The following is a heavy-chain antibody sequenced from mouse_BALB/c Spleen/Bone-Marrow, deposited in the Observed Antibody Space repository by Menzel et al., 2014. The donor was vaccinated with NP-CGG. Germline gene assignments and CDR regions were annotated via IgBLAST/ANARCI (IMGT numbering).Heavy chain of an antibody. CDR2: IDPENGDT. D-gene: IGHD2-14*01. Sequence: EVQLQKSGAELVRSGASVKLSCTASGFNIKDYYMYWVKQRPEQGLEWIGWIDPENGDTEYAPQFQGKATMTADTSSNTAYLQLRSLTSEDTAVYYCNASDYRYEGYAADNWGQGTSVTVSS. CDR1: GFNIKDYY. J-gene: IGHJ4*01. V-gene: IGHV14-4*02. CDR3: NASDYRYEGYAADN.